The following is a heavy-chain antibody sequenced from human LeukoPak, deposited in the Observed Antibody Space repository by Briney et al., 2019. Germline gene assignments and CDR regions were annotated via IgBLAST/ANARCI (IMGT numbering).Heavy chain of an antibody. D-gene: IGHD6-19*01. CDR3: ARVKQWLVRGYYYYYMDV. J-gene: IGHJ6*03. CDR2: IYYSGST. Sequence: SETLSLTCTVSGGPISSYYWSWIRQPPGKGLEWIGYIYYSGSTNYNPSLKSRVTISVDTSKNQFSLKLSSVTAADTAVYYCARVKQWLVRGYYYYYMDVWGKGTTVTISS. V-gene: IGHV4-59*01. CDR1: GGPISSYY.